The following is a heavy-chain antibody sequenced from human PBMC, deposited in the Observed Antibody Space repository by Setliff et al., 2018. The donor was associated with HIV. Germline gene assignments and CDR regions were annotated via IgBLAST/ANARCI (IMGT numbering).Heavy chain of an antibody. CDR3: AGYTSGWYAPY. CDR2: IYYSGGT. CDR1: GGFSSGYY. D-gene: IGHD6-19*01. Sequence: SETLSLTCAVYGGFSSGYYWSWIRQSPGKGLEWIGYIYYSGGTTYNPSLKSRVTISVDTSKNQFSLKLTSVTVADTAVYYCAGYTSGWYAPYWGQGTLVTVSS. V-gene: IGHV4-59*01. J-gene: IGHJ4*02.